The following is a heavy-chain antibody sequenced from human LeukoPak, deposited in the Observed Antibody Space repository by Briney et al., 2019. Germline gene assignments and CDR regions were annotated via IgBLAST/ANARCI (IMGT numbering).Heavy chain of an antibody. CDR2: IYHSGST. J-gene: IGHJ1*01. V-gene: IGHV4-39*07. Sequence: SETLSLTCTVSGGSISSSSYYWGWIRQPPGKGLEWIGSIYHSGSTYYNPSLKSRVTISVDTSKNQFSLKLSSVTAADTAVYYCASGGWELLISAEYFQHWGQGTLVTVSS. CDR3: ASGGWELLISAEYFQH. CDR1: GGSISSSSYY. D-gene: IGHD1-26*01.